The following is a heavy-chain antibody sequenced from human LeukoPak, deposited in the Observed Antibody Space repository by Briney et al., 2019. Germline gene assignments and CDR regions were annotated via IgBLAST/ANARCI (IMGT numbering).Heavy chain of an antibody. V-gene: IGHV5-51*01. CDR3: ARRPASVGGGFDP. J-gene: IGHJ5*02. D-gene: IGHD6-13*01. CDR1: GYSFNTYW. CDR2: IYPGDSDT. Sequence: GESLKISCKGSGYSFNTYWIGWVRQMPGKGLEWMGIIYPGDSDTKYGPSFQGQVTISADKSISTAYLQWSSLRASDTAIYYCARRPASVGGGFDPWGQGTLVTVSS.